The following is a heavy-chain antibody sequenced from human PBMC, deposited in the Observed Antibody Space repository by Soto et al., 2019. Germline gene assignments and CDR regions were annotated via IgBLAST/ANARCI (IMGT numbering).Heavy chain of an antibody. D-gene: IGHD2-21*02. CDR3: ARGIEDCGGDCSDFDL. J-gene: IGHJ2*01. V-gene: IGHV3-33*01. CDR2: IWYDGSDK. CDR1: GFTFNRYG. Sequence: VQLVESGGGVVQPGRSLRLSCAASGFTFNRYGMHWVRQAPAKGLEWVGIIWYDGSDKYYAVSVKGRFTISRDNSKNMMYLQMNNLRAEDTAVYYCARGIEDCGGDCSDFDLWGRGTLVTVSS.